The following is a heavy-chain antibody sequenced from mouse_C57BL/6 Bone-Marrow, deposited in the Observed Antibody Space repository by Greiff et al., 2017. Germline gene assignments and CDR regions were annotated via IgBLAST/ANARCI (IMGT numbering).Heavy chain of an antibody. CDR3: ARSGVIETVVEYVDY. J-gene: IGHJ2*01. V-gene: IGHV1-85*01. CDR1: GYTFTSYD. Sequence: QVQLQQSGPELVKPGASVKLSCKASGYTFTSYDINWVKQRPGQGLEWIGWIYPRDGSTKYNEKFKGKATLTVDTSSSTAYMELSRLTSEDAAVYVCARSGVIETVVEYVDYWGQGTTLTVSS. D-gene: IGHD1-1*01. CDR2: IYPRDGST.